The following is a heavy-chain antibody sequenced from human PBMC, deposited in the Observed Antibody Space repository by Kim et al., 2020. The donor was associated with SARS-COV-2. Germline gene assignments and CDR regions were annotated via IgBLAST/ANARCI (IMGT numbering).Heavy chain of an antibody. J-gene: IGHJ4*02. Sequence: GGSLRLSCAASGFTFSDYYMSWIRQAPGKGLEWVSYISSSSSYTNYADSVKGRFTISRDNPKNALYLQMNSLRAEDTAVYYCARDLSGSGIDYWGQGTLVTVSS. CDR3: ARDLSGSGIDY. V-gene: IGHV3-11*05. D-gene: IGHD6-19*01. CDR1: GFTFSDYY. CDR2: ISSSSSYT.